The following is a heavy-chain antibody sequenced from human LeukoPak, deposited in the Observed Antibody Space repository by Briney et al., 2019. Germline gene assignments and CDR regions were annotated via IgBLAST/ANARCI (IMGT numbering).Heavy chain of an antibody. CDR3: AREADTSGFDY. CDR1: GFTVSSNY. Sequence: GGSLRLSCAASGFTVSSNYMNWVRQAPGKGLEWVSAISGSGGSTYYADSLKGRFTISRDNSKNMLYLQMNSLRAEDTAVYYCAREADTSGFDYWGQGTLVTVSS. J-gene: IGHJ4*02. D-gene: IGHD3-22*01. V-gene: IGHV3-23*01. CDR2: ISGSGGST.